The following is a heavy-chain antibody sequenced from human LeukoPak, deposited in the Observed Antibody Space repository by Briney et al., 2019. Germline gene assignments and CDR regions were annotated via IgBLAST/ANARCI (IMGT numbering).Heavy chain of an antibody. Sequence: GGSLRLSCAASGFTFSSYGMHWVRQAPRKGLEWVAVISYDGSNKYYADSVKGRFTISRDNSKNTLYLQMNSLRAEDTAVYYCAKGGYCSGGSCYAFDCWGQGSLVTVSS. CDR1: GFTFSSYG. V-gene: IGHV3-30*18. J-gene: IGHJ4*02. D-gene: IGHD2-15*01. CDR2: ISYDGSNK. CDR3: AKGGYCSGGSCYAFDC.